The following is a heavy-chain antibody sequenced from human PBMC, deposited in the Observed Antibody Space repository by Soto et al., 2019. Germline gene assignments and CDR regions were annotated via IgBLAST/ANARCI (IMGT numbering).Heavy chain of an antibody. CDR2: IIPILGIA. CDR1: GGTFSSYT. Sequence: QVQLVQSGAEVKKPGSSVKVSCKASGGTFSSYTISWVRQAPGQGLEWMGRIIPILGIANYAQKFQGRVTIXXDXSXXTAYMELSSLRSEDTAVYYCARGGPGGYSPTPLDYWGQGTLVTVSS. J-gene: IGHJ4*02. CDR3: ARGGPGGYSPTPLDY. V-gene: IGHV1-69*02. D-gene: IGHD5-12*01.